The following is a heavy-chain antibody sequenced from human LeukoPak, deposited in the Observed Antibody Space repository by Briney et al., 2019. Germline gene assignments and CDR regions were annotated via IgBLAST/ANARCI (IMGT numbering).Heavy chain of an antibody. Sequence: GASVKVSCKASGDTFSKYGISWVRQAPGQGLEWMGRIIPILEGIDYAQKFQGRVSITADKSTSTAYMEVSSLKSEDTAVYYCARNDIGGFGVVTSYGMDVWGQGTTVTVSS. CDR1: GDTFSKYG. D-gene: IGHD3-3*01. V-gene: IGHV1-69*04. J-gene: IGHJ6*02. CDR3: ARNDIGGFGVVTSYGMDV. CDR2: IIPILEGI.